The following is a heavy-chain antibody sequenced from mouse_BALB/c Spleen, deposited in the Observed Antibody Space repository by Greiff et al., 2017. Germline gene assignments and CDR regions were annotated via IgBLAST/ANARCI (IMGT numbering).Heavy chain of an antibody. Sequence: EVKLMESGGGLVQPGGSRKLSCAASGFTFSSFGMHWVRQAPEKGLEWVAYISSGSSTIYYADTVKGRFTISRDNPKNTLFLQMTSLRSEDTAMYYCARSRIGYFDVWGAGTTVTVSS. V-gene: IGHV5-17*02. J-gene: IGHJ1*01. CDR2: ISSGSSTI. CDR1: GFTFSSFG. CDR3: ARSRIGYFDV.